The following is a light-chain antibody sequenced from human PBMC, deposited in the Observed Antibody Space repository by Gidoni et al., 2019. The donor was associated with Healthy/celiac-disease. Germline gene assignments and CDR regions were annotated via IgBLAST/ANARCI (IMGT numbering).Light chain of an antibody. CDR2: DAS. CDR3: QQYDNLPPL. J-gene: IGKJ4*01. V-gene: IGKV1-33*01. Sequence: DIQMTQSPSSLSASVGDRVTNTCQASPDISNYLNWYQQKPGKAPKLLIYDASNLETGVPSRFSGSGSGTDFTFTISSLQPEDIATYYCQQYDNLPPLFGGGTKVEIK. CDR1: PDISNY.